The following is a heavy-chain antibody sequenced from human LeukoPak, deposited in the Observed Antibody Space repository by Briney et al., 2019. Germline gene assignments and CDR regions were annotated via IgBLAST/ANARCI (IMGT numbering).Heavy chain of an antibody. CDR1: GFTFSSYG. V-gene: IGHV3-23*01. CDR3: AKGGYAGFSTTWYSDY. J-gene: IGHJ4*02. Sequence: PGGSLRLSCAASGFTFSSYGMHWVRQAPGKGLEWVSSITGSGGGTFYAGSVKGRFTISRDSSKNTLYLHMNSLRAEDTAVYYCAKGGYAGFSTTWYSDYWGQGTLVTVSS. D-gene: IGHD6-13*01. CDR2: ITGSGGGT.